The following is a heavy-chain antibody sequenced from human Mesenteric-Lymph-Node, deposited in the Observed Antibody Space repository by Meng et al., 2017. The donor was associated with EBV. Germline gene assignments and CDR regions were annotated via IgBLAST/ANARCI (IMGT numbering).Heavy chain of an antibody. J-gene: IGHJ4*02. D-gene: IGHD2/OR15-2a*01. V-gene: IGHV4-30-4*01. Sequence: VQLPGSVRGLVKPSDPLSLTCTVASGAITNDASYWTWVRQSPEKGLEWIGYIYSSGITYYNPSLKSRVSISTDTSINQFSLKLTSVTAADTAVYYCASGLLHTSMPYWGQGILVTVSS. CDR3: ASGLLHTSMPY. CDR2: IYSSGIT. CDR1: SGAITNDASY.